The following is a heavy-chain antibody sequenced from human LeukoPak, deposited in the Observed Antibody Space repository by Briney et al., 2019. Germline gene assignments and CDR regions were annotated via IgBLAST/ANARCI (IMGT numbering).Heavy chain of an antibody. CDR3: ARDLTRLRSSSAGGNWFDP. J-gene: IGHJ5*02. CDR2: INPSGGST. D-gene: IGHD6-13*01. Sequence: ASVKVSCKASGYTFTSYYMHWVRQAPGQGLEWMGIINPSGGSTSYAQKFQGRVTMTRDTSTSTVYMELSSLRSEDTAVYYCARDLTRLRSSSAGGNWFDPWGQETLVTVSS. V-gene: IGHV1-46*01. CDR1: GYTFTSYY.